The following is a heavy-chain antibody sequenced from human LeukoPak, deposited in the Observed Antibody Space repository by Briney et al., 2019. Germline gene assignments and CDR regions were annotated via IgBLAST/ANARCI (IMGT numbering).Heavy chain of an antibody. V-gene: IGHV5-51*01. D-gene: IGHD2-21*02. CDR2: IYPGDSDT. CDR3: AVAYCGGDCYSGYYYGMDV. Sequence: GESLKISCKGSGYSFTSYWIGWVRQTPGKGLEWMGIIYPGDSDTRYSPSFQGQVTISADKSISTAYLQWSSLKASDTAMYYCAVAYCGGDCYSGYYYGMDVWGQGTTVTVSS. CDR1: GYSFTSYW. J-gene: IGHJ6*02.